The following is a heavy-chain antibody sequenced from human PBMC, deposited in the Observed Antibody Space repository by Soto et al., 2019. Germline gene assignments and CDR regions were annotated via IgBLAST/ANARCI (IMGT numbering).Heavy chain of an antibody. J-gene: IGHJ5*02. Sequence: PGGSLRLSCAASGFTFIAYAMNWVRQAPGKGLEWISVISNSGHSAYYADSVKGRFTISRDNSKNTLYLQIKSLRAEDTAAYYCAKGGPTFLNWFGPWGQGTLVTVSS. CDR2: ISNSGHSA. CDR3: AKGGPTFLNWFGP. V-gene: IGHV3-23*01. D-gene: IGHD5-12*01. CDR1: GFTFIAYA.